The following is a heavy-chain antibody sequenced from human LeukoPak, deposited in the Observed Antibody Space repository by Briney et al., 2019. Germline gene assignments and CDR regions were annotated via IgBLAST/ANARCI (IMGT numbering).Heavy chain of an antibody. Sequence: SVKVSCKASGYTFTSYAISWVRQARGQGLEWMGGVIPISGKAHYAQKFQDRLTITADESTRTAYMEMSGLRSEDTAVYYCARDAAWGQGTLIIVSS. J-gene: IGHJ5*02. CDR2: VIPISGKA. CDR3: ARDAA. CDR1: GYTFTSYA. V-gene: IGHV1-69*13.